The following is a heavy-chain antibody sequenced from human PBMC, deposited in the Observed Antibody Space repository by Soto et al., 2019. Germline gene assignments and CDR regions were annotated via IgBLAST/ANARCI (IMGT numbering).Heavy chain of an antibody. V-gene: IGHV1-8*01. J-gene: IGHJ5*02. CDR2: MNPNSGNT. CDR1: GYTFTRYD. Sequence: SVKVSCKASGYTFTRYDINWVRQATGQGLEWMGWMNPNSGNTAYAQKFQGRVTMTRNTSISTAYMELSSLRSEGTAVYYCARERNWFDPWGQGTLVTVSS. CDR3: ARERNWFDP.